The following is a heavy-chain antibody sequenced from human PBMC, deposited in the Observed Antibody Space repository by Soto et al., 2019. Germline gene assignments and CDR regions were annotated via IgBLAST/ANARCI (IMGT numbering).Heavy chain of an antibody. J-gene: IGHJ4*02. Sequence: GGSLRLSCAASGFTFSSYAMSWVRQAPGKGLEWVSAISGSGGSTYYADSVKVRFTISRDNSKNTLYLQMNSLRAEDTAVYYCAKRHFGVVLYFDYWGQGTMVTVYS. CDR1: GFTFSSYA. D-gene: IGHD3-3*01. V-gene: IGHV3-23*01. CDR3: AKRHFGVVLYFDY. CDR2: ISGSGGST.